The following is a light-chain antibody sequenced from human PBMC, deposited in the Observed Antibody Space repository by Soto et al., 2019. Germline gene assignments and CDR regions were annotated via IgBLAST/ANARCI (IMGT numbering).Light chain of an antibody. Sequence: EIVLTQSPGTLSLSPGERATLSCRASHTISSSYLAWYQQKPGQAPRLLMYGISRRATGIPDRFSGSWSGTDFTLAITILEPEVLAVYSCPQYLNPSPWTFGQGTKVEIK. V-gene: IGKV3-20*01. J-gene: IGKJ1*01. CDR2: GIS. CDR1: HTISSSY. CDR3: PQYLNPSPWT.